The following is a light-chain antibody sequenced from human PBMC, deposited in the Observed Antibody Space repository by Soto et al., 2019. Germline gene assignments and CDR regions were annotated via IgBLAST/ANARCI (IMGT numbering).Light chain of an antibody. CDR2: EVS. J-gene: IGLJ3*02. V-gene: IGLV2-14*01. CDR1: SGDVGGYNY. CDR3: SSYTGSGTLWV. Sequence: QSALTQPASVSGSPGQSITISCTGTSGDVGGYNYVSWYQQHPGKTPKLIIYEVSNRPPGVSNRFSASKSGNTASLTISGLQAEDEADYYCSSYTGSGTLWVFGGGTKVTVL.